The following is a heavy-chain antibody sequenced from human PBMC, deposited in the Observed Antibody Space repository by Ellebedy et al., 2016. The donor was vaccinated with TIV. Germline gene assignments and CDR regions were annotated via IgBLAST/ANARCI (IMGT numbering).Heavy chain of an antibody. CDR2: IFSNDEK. CDR1: GFSLSNARMG. J-gene: IGHJ1*01. CDR3: ARIRSYCSSTSCLAEYFQH. D-gene: IGHD2-2*01. V-gene: IGHV2-26*01. Sequence: SGPTLVKPTETLTLTCTVSGFSLSNARMGVSWIRQPPGKALEWLAHIFSNDEKSYSTSLKSRLTISKDTSKSQVVLTMTNMDPVDTATYYCARIRSYCSSTSCLAEYFQHWGQGTLVTVSS.